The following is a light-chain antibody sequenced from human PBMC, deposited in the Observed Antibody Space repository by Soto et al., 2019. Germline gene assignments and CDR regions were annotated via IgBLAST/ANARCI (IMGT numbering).Light chain of an antibody. CDR1: QSVTTY. CDR3: QQRSNWPPAIT. V-gene: IGKV3-11*01. Sequence: EIVLTQSPGTLSLSPGERATLFCMASQSVTTYLAWYQQKPGQPPRLLIYDASNRATGIPARFSGSGSGTDFTLTLSSLEPEDFAVYYCQQRSNWPPAITFGQGTRLEIK. J-gene: IGKJ5*01. CDR2: DAS.